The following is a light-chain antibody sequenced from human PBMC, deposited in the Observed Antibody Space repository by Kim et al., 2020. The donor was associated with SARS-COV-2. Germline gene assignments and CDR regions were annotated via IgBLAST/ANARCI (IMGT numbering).Light chain of an antibody. J-gene: IGLJ2*01. CDR2: DVC. V-gene: IGLV2-11*01. Sequence: QSALTQPRSVSGSPGQSVTISCTGTSSDVGSYNYVSWYQQHPGKVPKLMIYDVCKRPSGVPDRFSGSQSGNTASLTISGLQAEDEGDYYCCSYAGTYTLVFGGGTQLTVL. CDR3: CSYAGTYTLV. CDR1: SSDVGSYNY.